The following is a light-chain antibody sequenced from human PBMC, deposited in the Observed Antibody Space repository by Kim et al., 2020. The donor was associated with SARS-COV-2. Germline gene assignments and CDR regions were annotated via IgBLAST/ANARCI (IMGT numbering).Light chain of an antibody. V-gene: IGLV1-40*01. CDR3: QSYDISLKSWV. J-gene: IGLJ3*02. CDR1: SSNIGAGFD. CDR2: ANT. Sequence: QSVLTQPPSVSGAPGQRVTISCTGSSSNIGAGFDVHWYQQFPGAAPRRLVFANTYRSSGVPGRFSGSKSGSSDSLAITGLQAEDEADYYCQSYDISLKSWVFGGGTQLTVL.